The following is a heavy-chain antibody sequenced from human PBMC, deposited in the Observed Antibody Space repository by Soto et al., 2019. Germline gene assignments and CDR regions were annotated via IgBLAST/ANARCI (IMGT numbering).Heavy chain of an antibody. D-gene: IGHD1-26*01. J-gene: IGHJ4*02. CDR2: IYWDDSK. CDR3: AHAYGGRSLY. CDR1: GFSLTTDRVG. Sequence: QMTLKESGPTLVKPTQTLTLTCTFSGFSLTTDRVGVGWIRQPPGEALEWLAVIYWDDSKTYRPSLESRLTITKDTSKNQVALTMTNMDSLDTATYYCAHAYGGRSLYWGQGTLVTVSS. V-gene: IGHV2-5*02.